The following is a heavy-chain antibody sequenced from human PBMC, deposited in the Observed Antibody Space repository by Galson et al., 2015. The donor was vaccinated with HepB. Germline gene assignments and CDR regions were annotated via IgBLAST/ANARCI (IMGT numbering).Heavy chain of an antibody. CDR3: ARDSPEVVPDI. V-gene: IGHV4-61*02. CDR2: IYTSGST. J-gene: IGHJ3*02. Sequence: LSLTCTVSGGSISSGSYYWSWIRQPAGKGLEWIGRIYTSGSTNYNPSLKSRVTMSVDTSKNQFSLKLSSVTAADTAVYYCARDSPEVVPDIWGQGTMVTVSS. CDR1: GGSISSGSYY. D-gene: IGHD3-22*01.